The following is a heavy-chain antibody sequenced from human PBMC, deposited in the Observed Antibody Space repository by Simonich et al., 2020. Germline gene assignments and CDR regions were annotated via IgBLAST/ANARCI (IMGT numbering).Heavy chain of an antibody. J-gene: IGHJ4*02. Sequence: EVQLVESGGGLVQPGGSLKLSCAASGFTFSGSAMHWVRQASGKGLGWVGRIRLKANSYATAYAASVKGRFTISRDDSKTTAYLQMNSLKTEDTAVYYCTRFDYYGSGSYYFDYWGQGTLVTVSS. CDR1: GFTFSGSA. CDR2: IRLKANSYAT. D-gene: IGHD3-10*01. CDR3: TRFDYYGSGSYYFDY. V-gene: IGHV3-73*02.